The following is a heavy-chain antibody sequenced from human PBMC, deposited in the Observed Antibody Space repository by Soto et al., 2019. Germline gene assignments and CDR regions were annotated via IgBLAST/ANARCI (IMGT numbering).Heavy chain of an antibody. CDR2: ISGSGAST. D-gene: IGHD2-2*01. CDR3: AKARCSTTNCYVPDY. V-gene: IGHV3-23*01. Sequence: GGSLRLSCAASGFTFSSYWMSWVRQAPGKGLEWVAAISGSGASTSYADSVKGRFTISRDNPKNTLYLQMNNLRAEDTAVYYCAKARCSTTNCYVPDYWGQGTLVTVSS. CDR1: GFTFSSYW. J-gene: IGHJ4*02.